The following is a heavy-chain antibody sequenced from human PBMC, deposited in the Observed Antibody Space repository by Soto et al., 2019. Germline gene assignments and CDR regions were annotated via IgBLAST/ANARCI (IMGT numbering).Heavy chain of an antibody. V-gene: IGHV1-46*01. CDR1: GYFFASYS. CDR3: ARESAGRDEFESSGDFDY. CDR2: INPSVGST. Sequence: QVQLVQSGAEVKKPGASVKVSCKASGYFFASYSMHWVRQAPGQGLEWMGMINPSVGSTSYVEKFQGRVIMTRDTSTRIVYMELSSMRSEDTAVYYCARESAGRDEFESSGDFDYWGQGTLVTVSS. D-gene: IGHD3-22*01. J-gene: IGHJ4*02.